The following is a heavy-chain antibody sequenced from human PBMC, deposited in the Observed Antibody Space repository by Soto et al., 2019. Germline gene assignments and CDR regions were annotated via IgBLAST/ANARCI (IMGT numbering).Heavy chain of an antibody. V-gene: IGHV4-59*01. CDR3: AGGIAAAGGIPFDY. D-gene: IGHD6-13*01. J-gene: IGHJ4*02. CDR2: IYYSGST. CDR1: GGSISSYY. Sequence: SETLSLTCTVSGGSISSYYWSWIRQPPGKGLEWIGYIYYSGSTNYNPSLKTRHTITVDTSKNQFSLKLSSVTAAATAVYYCAGGIAAAGGIPFDYWGQGTLVTVSS.